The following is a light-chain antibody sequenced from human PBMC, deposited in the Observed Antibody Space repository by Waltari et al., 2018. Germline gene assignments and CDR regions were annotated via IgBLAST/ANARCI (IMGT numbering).Light chain of an antibody. J-gene: IGLJ3*02. V-gene: IGLV2-14*01. CDR1: TSDGGFYDF. Sequence: QSALTQPASVSGSPGQSITISCTGTTSDGGFYDFVSWFHQTPGKAPKVMSYKVHTRPSGVSNRFSGSKSANTAPLTISGLQAEDEADYYCSSYTRRSYWVFGGGTQLTVL. CDR2: KVH. CDR3: SSYTRRSYWV.